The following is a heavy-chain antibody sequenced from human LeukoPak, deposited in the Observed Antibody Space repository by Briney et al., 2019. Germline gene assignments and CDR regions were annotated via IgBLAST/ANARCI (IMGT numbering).Heavy chain of an antibody. J-gene: IGHJ6*02. CDR2: TNAGNGNT. D-gene: IGHD6-19*01. CDR3: AASGGAAYYYYGMDV. Sequence: ASVKVSCKASGYTFTSYAMHWVRQAPGQRLEWMGWTNAGNGNTKYSQKFQGRVTITRDTSASTAYMELSSLRSEDTAVYYCAASGGAAYYYYGMDVWGQGTTVTVSS. V-gene: IGHV1-3*01. CDR1: GYTFTSYA.